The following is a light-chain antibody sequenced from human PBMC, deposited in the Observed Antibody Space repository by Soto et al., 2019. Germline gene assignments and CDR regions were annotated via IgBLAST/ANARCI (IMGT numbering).Light chain of an antibody. CDR3: QQYDNLLLFT. Sequence: DIQMTQSPSSLSGSVGDRVTITCQASQDISNYLNWYKQKPGKAPKLLIYDASNLKTGITSRFSGSGAGTDFTFTISSLQPEDIATYYCQQYDNLLLFTFGPGTKVDIK. CDR2: DAS. CDR1: QDISNY. V-gene: IGKV1-33*01. J-gene: IGKJ3*01.